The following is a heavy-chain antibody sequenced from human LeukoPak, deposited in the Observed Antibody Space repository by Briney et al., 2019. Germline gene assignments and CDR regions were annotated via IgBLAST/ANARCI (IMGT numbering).Heavy chain of an antibody. CDR1: GYTFINYW. D-gene: IGHD6-19*01. CDR2: IYPGDSDT. Sequence: GESLKISCKGSGYTFINYWIAWVRQMPGKGLEWMGIIYPGDSDTRYSPSFQGQVTISADKSISTAYLQWSSLKASDTAMYYCARTISSGWPYDAFDIWGQGTMVTVSS. J-gene: IGHJ3*02. V-gene: IGHV5-51*01. CDR3: ARTISSGWPYDAFDI.